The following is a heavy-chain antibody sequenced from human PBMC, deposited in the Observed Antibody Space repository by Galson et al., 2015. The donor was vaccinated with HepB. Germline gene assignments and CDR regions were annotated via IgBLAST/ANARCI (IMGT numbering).Heavy chain of an antibody. CDR1: GGTFSSYA. Sequence: SVKVSCKASGGTFSSYAISWVRQAPGQGLEWMGGIIPIFGTANYAQKFQGRVTITADESTSTAYMELSSLRSEDTAVNYCARDSHRGDYSFYWGQGTLVTVSS. CDR2: IIPIFGTA. V-gene: IGHV1-69*13. J-gene: IGHJ4*02. CDR3: ARDSHRGDYSFY. D-gene: IGHD4-17*01.